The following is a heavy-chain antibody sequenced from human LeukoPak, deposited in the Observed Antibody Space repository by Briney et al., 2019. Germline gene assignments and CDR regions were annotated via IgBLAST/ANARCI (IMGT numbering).Heavy chain of an antibody. D-gene: IGHD3-3*01. CDR2: IYTSGSA. CDR1: GGSISSYF. V-gene: IGHV4-4*07. Sequence: SETLSLTCTVSGGSISSYFWSWIRQPAGKGLEWIGRIYTSGSANYNPSLKSQVTMSVETSKNQFSLKLSSVTAADTAVYYCARDRSLDTIFGVVTPHFDYWGQGTLVTVSS. J-gene: IGHJ4*02. CDR3: ARDRSLDTIFGVVTPHFDY.